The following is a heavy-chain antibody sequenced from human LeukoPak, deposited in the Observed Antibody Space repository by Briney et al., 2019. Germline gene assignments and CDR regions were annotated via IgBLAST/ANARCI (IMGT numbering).Heavy chain of an antibody. J-gene: IGHJ4*02. CDR2: ISGSGGNT. CDR3: ARGRIGPDY. D-gene: IGHD3/OR15-3a*01. V-gene: IGHV3-23*01. CDR1: GFTFSSYV. Sequence: GVSLRLSCAASGFTFSSYVMSWVRQAPGKGLEWVSAISGSGGNTYYADSVKGRFTISRDNSKNTLYLQMNSLRAEDTAMYYCARGRIGPDYWGQGTLLTVSS.